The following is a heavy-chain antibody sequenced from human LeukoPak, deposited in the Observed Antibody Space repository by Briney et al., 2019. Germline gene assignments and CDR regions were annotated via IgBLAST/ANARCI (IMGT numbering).Heavy chain of an antibody. CDR2: IYTSGST. D-gene: IGHD3-22*01. Sequence: PSETLSLTCTVSGGSISSYYWSWIRQPAGKGLEWIGRIYTSGSTNYNPSLKSRVTMSVDTSKNQFSLKLSSVTAADTAVYYCARDPTYYYDSRGSGDDAFDIWGQGTMVTVSS. CDR1: GGSISSYY. V-gene: IGHV4-4*07. J-gene: IGHJ3*02. CDR3: ARDPTYYYDSRGSGDDAFDI.